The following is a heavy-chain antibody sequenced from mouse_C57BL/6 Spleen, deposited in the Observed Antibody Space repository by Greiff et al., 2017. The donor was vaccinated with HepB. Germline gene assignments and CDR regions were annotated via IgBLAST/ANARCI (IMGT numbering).Heavy chain of an antibody. J-gene: IGHJ2*01. CDR1: GYTFTDYE. Sequence: VKLQESGAELVRPGASVTLSCKASGYTFTDYEMHWVKQTPVHGLEWIGAIDPETGGTAYNQKFKGKAILTADKSSSTAYMELRSLTSEDSAVYYCTRSREGPDYWGQGTTLTVSS. CDR2: IDPETGGT. V-gene: IGHV1-15*01. CDR3: TRSREGPDY.